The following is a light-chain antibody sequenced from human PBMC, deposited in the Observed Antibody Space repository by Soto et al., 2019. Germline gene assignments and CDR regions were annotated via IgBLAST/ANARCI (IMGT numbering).Light chain of an antibody. CDR2: KVS. V-gene: IGKV2-30*01. CDR3: MQGTYRPRLT. Sequence: DVVMTQSPLSLPVTLGQPASISCRSSQSLVYSDGNTYLNWFHQRPGQSPRRLIYKVSTRDSGVEARYSGSGAVTDFTLKISRVEAEDVGVYYYMQGTYRPRLTFGGGTKLEIK. CDR1: QSLVYSDGNTY. J-gene: IGKJ4*01.